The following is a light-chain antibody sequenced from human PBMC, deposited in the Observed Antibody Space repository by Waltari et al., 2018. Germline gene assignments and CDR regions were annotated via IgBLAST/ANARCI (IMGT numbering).Light chain of an antibody. CDR2: DVS. CDR3: CSHTGGSTFVI. Sequence: QSALTQPASVSGSPGQSITISCTGSNSDIGTYNFVSWYQQHPDKAPKLRIYDVSKRPSGVSNRFSGSKSGNTASLTISGLQAEDEADYYCCSHTGGSTFVIFGGGTKLTVL. CDR1: NSDIGTYNF. V-gene: IGLV2-23*02. J-gene: IGLJ2*01.